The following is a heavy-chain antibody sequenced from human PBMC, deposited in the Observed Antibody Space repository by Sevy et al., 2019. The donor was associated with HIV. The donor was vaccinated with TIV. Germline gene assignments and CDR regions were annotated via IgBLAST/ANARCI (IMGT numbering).Heavy chain of an antibody. J-gene: IGHJ3*01. D-gene: IGHD2-2*01. V-gene: IGHV1-18*01. CDR1: GYTFTSYG. CDR2: ISAYNGNT. CDR3: AREHRLCSSYSCYLSGDAFDF. Sequence: ASVKVSCKASGYTFTSYGISWVRQAPGQGLEWMGWISAYNGNTNYAQKLQGRVTMTTDTSTSTAYMELRNLRSDATAVYYCAREHRLCSSYSCYLSGDAFDFWGQGTMVTVSS.